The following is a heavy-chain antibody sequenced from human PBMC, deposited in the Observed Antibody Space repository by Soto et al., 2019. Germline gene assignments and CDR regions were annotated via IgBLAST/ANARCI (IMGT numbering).Heavy chain of an antibody. D-gene: IGHD3-3*01. Sequence: VRLSETLSLTCTVSGGSISSGDYYWSWVRQPPGKGLEWIGDIYHGGVTNYNPSLEGRVTISIDKSKNQFYLDLNSVTAADTAMYYCARGPPFGRWGLG. J-gene: IGHJ3*01. CDR2: IYHGGVT. CDR1: GGSISSGDYY. V-gene: IGHV4-30-4*01. CDR3: ARGPPFGR.